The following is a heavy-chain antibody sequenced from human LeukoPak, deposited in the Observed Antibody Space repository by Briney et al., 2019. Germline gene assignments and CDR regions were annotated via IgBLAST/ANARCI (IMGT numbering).Heavy chain of an antibody. CDR1: GGSFSGYY. D-gene: IGHD3-3*01. Sequence: SETRSLTCAVCGGSFSGYYWSWIRQPPGKGLEWIGEINHSGSTNYNPSLKSRVTISVDASKNQFSLKLSSVAAADTAVYYCARGQFVYDFWSGYFYYYYYYMDVWGKGTTVTVSS. CDR3: ARGQFVYDFWSGYFYYYYYYMDV. J-gene: IGHJ6*03. CDR2: INHSGST. V-gene: IGHV4-34*01.